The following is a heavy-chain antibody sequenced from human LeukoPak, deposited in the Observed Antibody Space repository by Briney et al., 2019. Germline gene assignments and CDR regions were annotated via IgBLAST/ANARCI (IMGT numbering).Heavy chain of an antibody. V-gene: IGHV5-51*01. CDR1: GYTFTSYW. CDR2: IYPGASDT. J-gene: IGHJ4*02. Sequence: GESLKISCKGSGYTFTSYWIGWVRQMPGKGLEWMGIIYPGASDTRYSPSFQGQVTISVDKSIATAYLQWSSLKASDTAMYYCARQDCSGGSCSGDYWGQGTLVTVSS. CDR3: ARQDCSGGSCSGDY. D-gene: IGHD2-15*01.